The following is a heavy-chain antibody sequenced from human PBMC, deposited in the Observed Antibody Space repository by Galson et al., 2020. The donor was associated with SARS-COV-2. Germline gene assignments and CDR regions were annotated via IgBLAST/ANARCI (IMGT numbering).Heavy chain of an antibody. D-gene: IGHD4-17*01. V-gene: IGHV4-59*01. CDR3: VRRSVTTSEDYLDY. J-gene: IGHJ4*02. Sequence: SETLSLTCTVSGGSIRTYYWSWIRQPPGKGLEWIGYISYSGSTNYNPSLKSRVTISVDTSKNQFSLKLTSVTAADTAVYYCVRRSVTTSEDYLDYWGLGNLVTVSS. CDR2: ISYSGST. CDR1: GGSIRTYY.